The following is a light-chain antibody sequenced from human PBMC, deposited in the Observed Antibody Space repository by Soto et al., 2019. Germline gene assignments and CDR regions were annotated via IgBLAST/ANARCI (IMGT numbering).Light chain of an antibody. CDR1: QSVGSN. CDR2: GAS. J-gene: IGKJ4*01. Sequence: EIVMAQSPATLSVSPGERATISCRASQSVGSNLAWYQQKPGQAPRLLIYGASTRATGIPARFSGSGSGTQFTLTINSLQSEDFAVYYCQQNNNWPLTFGGGTKVEIK. V-gene: IGKV3-15*01. CDR3: QQNNNWPLT.